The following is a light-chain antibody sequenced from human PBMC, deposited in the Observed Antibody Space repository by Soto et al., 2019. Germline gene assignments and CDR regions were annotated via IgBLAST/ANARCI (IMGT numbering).Light chain of an antibody. CDR2: AAS. Sequence: EIVLTQSPVTLSLSPGERATLSCRASRSFASSYLGWYQQKPGQAPRLLIYAASTRATGIPDRFSGSGSATDFTLTISRLEPEDPAVYYCQHYDSSPPYTFGQGTKVDIK. J-gene: IGKJ2*01. V-gene: IGKV3-20*01. CDR1: RSFASSY. CDR3: QHYDSSPPYT.